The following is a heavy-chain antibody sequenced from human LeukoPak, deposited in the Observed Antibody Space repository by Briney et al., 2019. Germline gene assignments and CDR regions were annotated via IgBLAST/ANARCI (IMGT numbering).Heavy chain of an antibody. CDR2: IYHSGST. Sequence: TSETLSLTCTVSGGSISSGGYYWSWIRQPPGKGLEWIGYIYHSGSTYYNPSLKSRVTISVDRSKNQFSLKLSSVTAADTAVYYCARVPSGYSGDYWGQGTLVTVSS. J-gene: IGHJ4*02. V-gene: IGHV4-30-2*01. D-gene: IGHD5-12*01. CDR3: ARVPSGYSGDY. CDR1: GGSISSGGYY.